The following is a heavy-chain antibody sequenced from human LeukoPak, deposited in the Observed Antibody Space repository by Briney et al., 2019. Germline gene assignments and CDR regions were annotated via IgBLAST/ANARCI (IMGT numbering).Heavy chain of an antibody. CDR3: ARAGVSRGRVYSSSWFKMDV. J-gene: IGHJ6*04. CDR1: GFTFSSYW. D-gene: IGHD6-13*01. Sequence: GGSLRLSCAASGFTFSSYWMHWVRHAPGKGLVWVSRINSDGSSTSYADSVKGRFTISRDNAKNTLYLQMNSLRAEDTAVYYCARAGVSRGRVYSSSWFKMDVWGKGTTVTVSS. CDR2: INSDGSST. V-gene: IGHV3-74*01.